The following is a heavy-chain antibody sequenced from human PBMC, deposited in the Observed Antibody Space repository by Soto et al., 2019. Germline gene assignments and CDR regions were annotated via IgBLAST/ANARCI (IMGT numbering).Heavy chain of an antibody. Sequence: LSLTCTVSGGSISSYYWSWIRQPPGKGLEWIGYIYYSGSTNYNPSLKSRVTISVDTSKNQFSLKLSSVTAADTAVYYCARGVLLWFGEPSNDYYYYGMDVWGQGTTVTVSS. CDR3: ARGVLLWFGEPSNDYYYYGMDV. CDR2: IYYSGST. J-gene: IGHJ6*02. CDR1: GGSISSYY. D-gene: IGHD3-10*01. V-gene: IGHV4-59*01.